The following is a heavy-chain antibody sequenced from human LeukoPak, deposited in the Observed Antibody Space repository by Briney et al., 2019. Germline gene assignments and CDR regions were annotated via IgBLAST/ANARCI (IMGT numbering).Heavy chain of an antibody. CDR1: GVSFNDYY. CDR2: INHSGYT. Sequence: MTSETLSLTCAVSGVSFNDYYWSWVRHPPGKGLEWIGEINHSGYTNDSPSLKSRVTLSIDTSRKQFSLNVRSVAVADTGIYYCTRMTTGHDYWGQGTLVTVSS. J-gene: IGHJ4*02. CDR3: TRMTTGHDY. V-gene: IGHV4-34*01. D-gene: IGHD4-17*01.